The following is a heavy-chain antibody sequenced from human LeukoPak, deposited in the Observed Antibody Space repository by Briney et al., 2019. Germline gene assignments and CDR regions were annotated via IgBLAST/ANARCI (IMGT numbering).Heavy chain of an antibody. CDR2: MNPNSGNT. J-gene: IGHJ4*02. D-gene: IGHD3-10*01. V-gene: IGHV1-8*01. CDR1: GYTFTSYD. CDR3: ARWMVRGVQGL. Sequence: ASVKLSCKASGYTFTSYDINWVRQATGQGLEWMGWMNPNSGNTGYAQKFQGRVTITRDNSTSTAYMDLSSLRSEDTAMYYCARWMVRGVQGLWGQGTLVSVSS.